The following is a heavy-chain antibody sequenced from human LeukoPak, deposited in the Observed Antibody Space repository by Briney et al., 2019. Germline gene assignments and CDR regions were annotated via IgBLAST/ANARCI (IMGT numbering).Heavy chain of an antibody. D-gene: IGHD3-22*01. CDR1: GYTFTGYY. Sequence: GASVKVSCKASGYTFTGYYMHWVRQAPGQGLEWMGRINPNSGGTNYAQKFQGRVTMTRDTSISTAYMELSRLRSDDTAVYYCARAPYYYDSSGSTLGHWGQGTLVTVSS. CDR3: ARAPYYYDSSGSTLGH. CDR2: INPNSGGT. J-gene: IGHJ4*02. V-gene: IGHV1-2*06.